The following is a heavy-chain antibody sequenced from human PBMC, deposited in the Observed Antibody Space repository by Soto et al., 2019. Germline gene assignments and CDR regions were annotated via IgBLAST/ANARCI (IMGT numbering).Heavy chain of an antibody. CDR2: ISSSSSYI. CDR3: ARDFDSSGYYSRGAFDI. J-gene: IGHJ3*02. CDR1: GFTFSSYS. D-gene: IGHD3-22*01. Sequence: NPGGSLRLSCAASGFTFSSYSMNWVRQAPGKGLEWVSSISSSSSYIYYADSVKGRFTISRDNAKNSLYLQMNSLRAEDTAVYYCARDFDSSGYYSRGAFDIWGQGTMVTVSS. V-gene: IGHV3-21*01.